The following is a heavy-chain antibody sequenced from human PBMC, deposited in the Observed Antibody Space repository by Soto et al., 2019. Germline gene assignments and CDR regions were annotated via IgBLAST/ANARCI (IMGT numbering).Heavy chain of an antibody. CDR1: GFTFSSYG. D-gene: IGHD1-7*01. J-gene: IGHJ4*02. CDR3: AKDIEYNWNYATDY. CDR2: ISYDGSNK. V-gene: IGHV3-30*18. Sequence: SLRLSCAASGFTFSSYGMHWVRQAPGKGLEWVAVISYDGSNKYYADSVKGRFTISRDNSKNTLYLQMNSLRAEDTAVYYCAKDIEYNWNYATDYWGQGTLVTVSS.